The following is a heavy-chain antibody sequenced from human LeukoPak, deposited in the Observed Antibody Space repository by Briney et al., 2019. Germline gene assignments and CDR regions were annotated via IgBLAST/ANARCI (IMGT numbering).Heavy chain of an antibody. D-gene: IGHD6-6*01. CDR2: IIPIFGTA. V-gene: IGHV1-69*06. J-gene: IGHJ5*02. CDR3: AREARSLNWFDP. Sequence: ASVKVFCKASGGTFSSYAISWVRQAPGQGLEWMGGIIPIFGTANYAQKFQGRVTITADKSTSTAYMELSSLRSEDTAVYYCAREARSLNWFDPWGQGTLVTVSS. CDR1: GGTFSSYA.